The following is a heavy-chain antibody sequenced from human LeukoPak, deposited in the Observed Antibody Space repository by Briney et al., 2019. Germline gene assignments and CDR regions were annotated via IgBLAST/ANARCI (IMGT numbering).Heavy chain of an antibody. V-gene: IGHV4-39*01. CDR2: IYYSGSP. CDR3: VKSGGYGLIDY. Sequence: ASETLSLTCTVSGGSISSSSYYWGWIRQPPGKGLEWIGSIYYSGSPYYNPSLKSRVTISVDTSKKQFSLKLSSVTAADTAMYYCVKSGGYGLIDYWGQGTLVTVSS. J-gene: IGHJ4*02. CDR1: GGSISSSSYY. D-gene: IGHD6-19*01.